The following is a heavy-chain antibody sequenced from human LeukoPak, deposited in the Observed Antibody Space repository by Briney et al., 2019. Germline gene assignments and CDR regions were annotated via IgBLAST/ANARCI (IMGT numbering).Heavy chain of an antibody. CDR1: GGSISSSSYY. D-gene: IGHD3-3*01. CDR3: ARGSPPILLAWFDP. V-gene: IGHV4-39*07. Sequence: SETLSLTCTVSGGSISSSSYYWGWIRQPPGKGLEWIGSIYHSGSTYYNPSLKSRVTISVDTSKNQFSLKLSSVTAADTAVYYCARGSPPILLAWFDPWGQGTLVTVSS. J-gene: IGHJ5*02. CDR2: IYHSGST.